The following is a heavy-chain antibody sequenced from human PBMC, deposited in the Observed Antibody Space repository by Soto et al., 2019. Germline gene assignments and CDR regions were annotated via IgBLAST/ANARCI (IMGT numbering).Heavy chain of an antibody. J-gene: IGHJ4*02. CDR1: GFTFTSNW. CDR2: IDRDGSDQ. D-gene: IGHD1-7*01. CDR3: VRRTLTPGLDN. V-gene: IGHV3-7*03. Sequence: GGSLRLSCAASGFTFTSNWMNWVRQAPGKGLVWVPNIDRDGSDQNDVDSVKGRFTISRDNAKNSLYLQINSLRDEDTAVSYCVRRTLTPGLDNCGQGPRVTVSS.